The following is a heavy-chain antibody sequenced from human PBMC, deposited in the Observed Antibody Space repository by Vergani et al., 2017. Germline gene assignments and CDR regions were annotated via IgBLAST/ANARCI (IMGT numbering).Heavy chain of an antibody. CDR2: IDEYGNRA. Sequence: EVQLVESGGGSVQSGGSLRLSCVASGFSFNTYWMHWVRHVPGKGLMWVARIDEYGNRATYGDFETGRFTISRANAKNTVFLQMNNLRADVAGAYSCVRTGYCNGIACNTRFDSWGQGALVTVSS. J-gene: IGHJ5*01. CDR3: VRTGYCNGIACNTRFDS. D-gene: IGHD2-15*01. V-gene: IGHV3-74*03. CDR1: GFSFNTYW.